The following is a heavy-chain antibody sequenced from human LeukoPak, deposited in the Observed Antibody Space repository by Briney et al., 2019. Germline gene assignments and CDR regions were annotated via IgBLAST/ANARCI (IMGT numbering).Heavy chain of an antibody. D-gene: IGHD6-13*01. CDR3: ARAKYSSSWGANWYFDL. Sequence: PGASVKVSCKASGYTFTSYYMHWVRQAPGQGLEWMGRINPNSGGTNYAQKFQGRVTMTRDTSISTAYMELSRLRSDDTAVYYCARAKYSSSWGANWYFDLWGRGTLVTVSS. V-gene: IGHV1-2*06. CDR2: INPNSGGT. CDR1: GYTFTSYY. J-gene: IGHJ2*01.